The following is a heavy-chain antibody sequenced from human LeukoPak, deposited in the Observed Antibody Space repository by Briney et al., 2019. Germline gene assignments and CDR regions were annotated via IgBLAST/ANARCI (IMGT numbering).Heavy chain of an antibody. J-gene: IGHJ5*02. Sequence: SETLSLTCTVSGGSISSYYWSWIRQPAGKGLEWIGRIYTSGSTNYNPSLKSRVTMSVDTSKNQFSLKLSSVTAADTAVYYCARVQRSRAGGVVLNWFDPWGQGTLVTVSS. CDR3: ARVQRSRAGGVVLNWFDP. D-gene: IGHD3-3*01. CDR2: IYTSGST. V-gene: IGHV4-4*07. CDR1: GGSISSYY.